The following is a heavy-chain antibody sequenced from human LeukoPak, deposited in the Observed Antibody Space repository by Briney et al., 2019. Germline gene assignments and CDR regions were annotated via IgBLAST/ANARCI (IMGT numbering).Heavy chain of an antibody. D-gene: IGHD2-15*01. CDR2: ISWNSGSI. CDR3: AKVRIVVVVSDAFDI. J-gene: IGHJ3*02. V-gene: IGHV3-9*01. CDR1: GVTFDDYA. Sequence: QPGRSLRLSCAASGVTFDDYAMHWVRQAPGKGLEWVSGISWNSGSIGYADSVKGRFTISRDNAKNSLYLQMNSLRAEDTALYYCAKVRIVVVVSDAFDIWGQGTMVTVSS.